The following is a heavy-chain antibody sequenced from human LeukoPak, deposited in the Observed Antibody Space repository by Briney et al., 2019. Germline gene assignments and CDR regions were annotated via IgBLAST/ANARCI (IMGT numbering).Heavy chain of an antibody. J-gene: IGHJ4*02. Sequence: GGSLRLSCAASGITFSRFWMSWVRQAPGKGLQWVANINQDGSEKHYVDSVKGRFTISRDNAENSLYLQMNSLRVEDTAVYYCVRDFRSADYWGQGTLVTVSS. CDR1: GITFSRFW. V-gene: IGHV3-7*01. CDR3: VRDFRSADY. CDR2: INQDGSEK.